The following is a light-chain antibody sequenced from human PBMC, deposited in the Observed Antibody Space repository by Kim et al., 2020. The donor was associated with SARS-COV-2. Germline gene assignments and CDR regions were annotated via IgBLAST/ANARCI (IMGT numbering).Light chain of an antibody. CDR1: TEAATSAYY. CDR2: STS. J-gene: IGLJ2*01. V-gene: IGLV7-43*01. CDR3: LLYYGGAQLGI. Sequence: GAVTITCSSSTEAATSAYYPICFQQNPGQAPRALIYSTSDKHSWTPARFSGSLLGGKAALTLSGVQPEDEAEYYCLLYYGGAQLGIFGGGTQLTVL.